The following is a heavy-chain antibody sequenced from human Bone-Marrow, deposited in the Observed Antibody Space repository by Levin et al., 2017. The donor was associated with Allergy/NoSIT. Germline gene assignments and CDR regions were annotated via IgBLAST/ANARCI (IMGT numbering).Heavy chain of an antibody. CDR3: ARRAYCGSDCDSGEDY. J-gene: IGHJ4*02. CDR1: GGTFNSYT. CDR2: IIPISVTA. Sequence: SVKVSCKASGGTFNSYTFSWVRQAPGQGLEWMGGIIPISVTAKYAQKFQGRVTITADESTSTTYMEISSLRSEDTAVYYCARRAYCGSDCDSGEDYWGQGTLVTVSS. V-gene: IGHV1-69*13. D-gene: IGHD2-21*02.